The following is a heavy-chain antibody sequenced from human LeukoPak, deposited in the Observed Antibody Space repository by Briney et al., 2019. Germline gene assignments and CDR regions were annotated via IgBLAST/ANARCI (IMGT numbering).Heavy chain of an antibody. J-gene: IGHJ4*02. D-gene: IGHD1-1*01. CDR3: AKATGTLGN. Sequence: GGSLRLSCAASGFTFSSYAMSWVRQAPGKGLEWVSTISNSDNKPYYADSVEDRFTISRDNSKNTLHLQMNSLTAEDTAMYYCAKATGTLGNWGQGTLVTVSS. CDR2: ISNSDNKP. V-gene: IGHV3-23*01. CDR1: GFTFSSYA.